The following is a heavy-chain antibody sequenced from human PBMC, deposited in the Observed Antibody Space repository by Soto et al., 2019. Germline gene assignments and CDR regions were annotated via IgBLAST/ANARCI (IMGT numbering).Heavy chain of an antibody. J-gene: IGHJ4*02. CDR1: GFTFSDYA. Sequence: TGGSLRLSCAVSGFTFSDYAMTWVRQAPGKGLEWVATISFGGGNTYYADSVKGRFTISRDNSRNTLFLQMNSLRAEDTAVYYCARDYYKYYDSSGYYRSPAYWGQGTLVTVSS. CDR3: ARDYYKYYDSSGYYRSPAY. D-gene: IGHD3-22*01. V-gene: IGHV3-23*01. CDR2: ISFGGGNT.